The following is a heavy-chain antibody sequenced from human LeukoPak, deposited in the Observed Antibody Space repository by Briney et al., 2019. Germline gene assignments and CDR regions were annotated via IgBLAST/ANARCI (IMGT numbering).Heavy chain of an antibody. CDR1: GGSFSGYY. CDR2: INHSGST. Sequence: SETLSLTSAVYGGSFSGYYWSWIRQPPGKRLEWTGEINHSGSTNYNPSFKSRFTISVDTSKNQFSLKLSSVTAADTAVYYCARHLRITIFGVVSKGTYFDYWGQGTLVTVSS. CDR3: ARHLRITIFGVVSKGTYFDY. D-gene: IGHD3-3*01. J-gene: IGHJ4*02. V-gene: IGHV4-34*01.